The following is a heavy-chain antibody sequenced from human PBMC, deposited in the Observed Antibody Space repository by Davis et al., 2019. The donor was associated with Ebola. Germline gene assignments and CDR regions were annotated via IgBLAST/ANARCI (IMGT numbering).Heavy chain of an antibody. CDR2: ISAYNGNT. CDR3: ARSITMVRGVSWFDP. V-gene: IGHV1-18*01. CDR1: GGTFSSYA. Sequence: ASVKVSCKASGGTFSSYAISWVRQAPGQGLEWMGWISAYNGNTNYAQKLQGRVTMTTDTSTSTAYMELRSLRSDDTAVYYCARSITMVRGVSWFDPWGQGTLVTVSS. J-gene: IGHJ5*02. D-gene: IGHD3-10*01.